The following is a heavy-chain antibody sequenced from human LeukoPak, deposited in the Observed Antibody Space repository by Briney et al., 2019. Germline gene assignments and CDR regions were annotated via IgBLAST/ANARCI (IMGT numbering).Heavy chain of an antibody. Sequence: GFTGRLVFSLDTSVSTAYLQISSLKAEDTAVYYCARSVTPQYFQHWGQGTLVTVSS. J-gene: IGHJ1*01. CDR3: ARSVTPQYFQH. V-gene: IGHV7-4-1*02. D-gene: IGHD4-17*01.